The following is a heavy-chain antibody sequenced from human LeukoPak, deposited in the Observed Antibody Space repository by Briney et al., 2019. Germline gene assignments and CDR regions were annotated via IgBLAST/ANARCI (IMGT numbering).Heavy chain of an antibody. J-gene: IGHJ4*02. CDR2: INEDGRTT. CDR3: AKDLQYFDWLLAFDY. CDR1: GFTFSSNW. V-gene: IGHV3-74*01. D-gene: IGHD3-9*01. Sequence: GGSLRLSCAASGFTFSSNWMHWVRQAPGKGLVWVSRINEDGRTTNYADSVKGRFTISRDNSKNTLYLQMNSLRAEDTAVYYCAKDLQYFDWLLAFDYWGQGTLVTVSS.